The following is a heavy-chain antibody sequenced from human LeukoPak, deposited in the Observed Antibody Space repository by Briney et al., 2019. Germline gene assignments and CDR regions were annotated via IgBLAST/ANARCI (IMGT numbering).Heavy chain of an antibody. Sequence: PSETLSLTCAVYGGSFSGYYWSWIRQPPGKGLEWIGEINHSGSTNYNPSLKSRVTISVDTPKNQFSLKLSSVTAADTAVYYCARTTEGGYTYGYFYYYYMDVWGKGTTVTISS. J-gene: IGHJ6*03. D-gene: IGHD5-18*01. CDR3: ARTTEGGYTYGYFYYYYMDV. CDR1: GGSFSGYY. CDR2: INHSGST. V-gene: IGHV4-34*01.